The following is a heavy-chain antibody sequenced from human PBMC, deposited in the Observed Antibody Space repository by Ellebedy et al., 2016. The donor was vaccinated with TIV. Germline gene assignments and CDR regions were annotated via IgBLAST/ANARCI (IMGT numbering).Heavy chain of an antibody. J-gene: IGHJ4*02. CDR1: GFTFSSFG. CDR3: AKELHVGSAY. D-gene: IGHD1-26*01. CDR2: ISYDGNNK. V-gene: IGHV3-30*18. Sequence: GESLKISCAASGFTFSSFGMHWVRQAPGKGLEWVAAISYDGNNKYYGDSVKGRFTISRDNSKNTLSLQMNSLRGDDTAVYYCAKELHVGSAYWGQGTLVTVSS.